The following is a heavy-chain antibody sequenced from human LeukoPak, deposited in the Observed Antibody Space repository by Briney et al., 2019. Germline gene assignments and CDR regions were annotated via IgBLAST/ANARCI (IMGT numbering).Heavy chain of an antibody. D-gene: IGHD3-3*01. CDR1: GGSISSGSYY. CDR2: IYTSVNT. Sequence: PSQTLSLTCTVSGGSISSGSYYWSWIRQPAGKGLEWIGRIYTSVNTNYNPSLKSRVSISVVTSKNQFSLQLSSVTAADTAVYYCARGSNDFWSGYYNWFDPWGQGTLVTVSS. J-gene: IGHJ5*02. CDR3: ARGSNDFWSGYYNWFDP. V-gene: IGHV4-61*02.